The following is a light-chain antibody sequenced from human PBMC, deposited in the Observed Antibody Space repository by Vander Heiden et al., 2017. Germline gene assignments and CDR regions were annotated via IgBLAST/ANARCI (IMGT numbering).Light chain of an antibody. CDR3: QQYFTSPLT. V-gene: IGKV4-1*01. CDR2: WAS. J-gene: IGKJ4*01. Sequence: DIVMTQSPDSLGVSLGERATINCKSSQSLLSGSNNKNNLTWYQQKPGQPPKLLSSWASTRESGVPDRFTGSGSGTDFTLTISSLQAEDVAVYYCQQYFTSPLTFGGGTRVDI. CDR1: QSLLSGSNNKNN.